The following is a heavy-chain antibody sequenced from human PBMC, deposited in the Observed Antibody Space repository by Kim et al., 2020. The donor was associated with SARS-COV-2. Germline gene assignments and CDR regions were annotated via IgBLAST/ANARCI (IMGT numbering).Heavy chain of an antibody. Sequence: DSVKGQFTISRDNSKNTLYLQMSSLRAEDTAVYFCAKVPFYDFWSGYYFDYWGQGTLVTVSS. V-gene: IGHV3-23*02. CDR3: AKVPFYDFWSGYYFDY. D-gene: IGHD3-3*01. J-gene: IGHJ4*02.